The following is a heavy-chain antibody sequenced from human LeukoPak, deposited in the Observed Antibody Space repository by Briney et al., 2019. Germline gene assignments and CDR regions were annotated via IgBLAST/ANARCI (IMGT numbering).Heavy chain of an antibody. V-gene: IGHV3-53*01. CDR2: IYSGGST. J-gene: IGHJ5*02. CDR1: GFTVSSNY. D-gene: IGHD6-13*01. Sequence: GGSLRLSCAASGFTVSSNYMSWVRQAPGKGLEWVSVIYSGGSTYYADSVKGRFTISRDNSKNTLYLQMNSLRAEDTAVYYCARVRRIAAAGIGWFDPWGQGTLVTVSS. CDR3: ARVRRIAAAGIGWFDP.